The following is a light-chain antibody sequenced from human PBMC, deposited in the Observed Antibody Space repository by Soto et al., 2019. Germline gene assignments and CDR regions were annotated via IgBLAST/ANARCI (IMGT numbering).Light chain of an antibody. CDR3: HHYET. J-gene: IGKJ1*01. CDR2: HAS. Sequence: EIVMKQSPATVSVSPGERATRSCRASPSVSDKLAWYQQKPGQAPRLLIYHASARATGIPARFSGSGSGTEFTLTISGLQSEDFTVYYCHHYETFGQGTKVDIK. V-gene: IGKV3-15*01. CDR1: PSVSDK.